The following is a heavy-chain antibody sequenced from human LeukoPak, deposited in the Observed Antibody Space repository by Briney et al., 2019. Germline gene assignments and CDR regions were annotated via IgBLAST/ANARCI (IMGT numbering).Heavy chain of an antibody. CDR1: GFTFSNSW. CDR3: ARNQY. J-gene: IGHJ4*02. D-gene: IGHD4-11*01. V-gene: IGHV3-7*01. Sequence: GGSLRLSCTASGFTFSNSWMSWVRQAPGKGLEWVANIRQDGSEKYYVDSVKGRFTISRDNAKNSLFLQMNSLRAEDTAVYYCARNQYWGQGTLVTASS. CDR2: IRQDGSEK.